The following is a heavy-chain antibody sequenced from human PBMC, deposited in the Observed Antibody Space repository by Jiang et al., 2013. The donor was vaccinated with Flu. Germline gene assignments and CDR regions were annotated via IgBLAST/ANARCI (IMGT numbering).Heavy chain of an antibody. J-gene: IGHJ4*02. D-gene: IGHD6-13*01. Sequence: GLVKPSETLSLTCTVSGGSISSYYWSWIRQPPGKGLEWIGYIYYSGSTNYNPSLKSRVTISVDTSKNQFSLKLSSVTAADTAVYYCASSSSSWSRGPDYWGQGTLVTVSS. CDR2: IYYSGST. CDR1: GGSISSYY. V-gene: IGHV4-59*01. CDR3: ASSSSSWSRGPDY.